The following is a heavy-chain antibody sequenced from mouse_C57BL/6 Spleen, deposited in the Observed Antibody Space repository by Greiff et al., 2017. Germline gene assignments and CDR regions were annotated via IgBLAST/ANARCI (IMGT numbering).Heavy chain of an antibody. CDR1: GYTFTDYE. D-gene: IGHD2-3*01. CDR2: IDPETGGT. CDR3: TRKDGYYAMDY. J-gene: IGHJ4*01. V-gene: IGHV1-15*01. Sequence: QVQLQQSGAELVRPGASVTLSCKASGYTFTDYEMHWVKQTPVHGLEWIGAIDPETGGTAYNQKFKGKAILTADKSSSTAYMELRILTSEDSAVYYCTRKDGYYAMDYWGQGTSVTVSS.